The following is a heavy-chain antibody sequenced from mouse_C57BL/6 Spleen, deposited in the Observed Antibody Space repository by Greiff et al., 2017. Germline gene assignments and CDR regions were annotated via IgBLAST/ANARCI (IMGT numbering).Heavy chain of an antibody. CDR1: GYAFSSSW. Sequence: QVQLQQSGPELVKPGASVKISCKASGYAFSSSWMNWVKQRPGKGLEWVGRIYPGDGDTNYNGTFKGKATLTADKSSSTAYMQLSSLTSEDSAVYFCARFSIDYGGSDYWGQGTTLTVSS. CDR3: ARFSIDYGGSDY. J-gene: IGHJ2*01. D-gene: IGHD2-4*01. V-gene: IGHV1-82*01. CDR2: IYPGDGDT.